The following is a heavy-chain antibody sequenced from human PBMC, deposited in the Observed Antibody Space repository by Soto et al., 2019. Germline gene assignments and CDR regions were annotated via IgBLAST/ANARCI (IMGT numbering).Heavy chain of an antibody. CDR1: GGSISSGRYY. D-gene: IGHD2-15*01. Sequence: SETLSLTCTVSGGSISSGRYYWSWIRQHPGKGLEWIGYIYYSGSTYYKPSLKSRVTISVDTSKNQFSLKLTSVTAADTAVYYCARDEYCSGGSCYPEGYYGMDVWGQGTTVT. CDR2: IYYSGST. V-gene: IGHV4-31*03. CDR3: ARDEYCSGGSCYPEGYYGMDV. J-gene: IGHJ6*02.